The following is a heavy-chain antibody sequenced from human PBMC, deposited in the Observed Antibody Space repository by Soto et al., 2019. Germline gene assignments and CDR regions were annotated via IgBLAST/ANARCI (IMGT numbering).Heavy chain of an antibody. V-gene: IGHV4-4*07. CDR1: GGSISSYY. D-gene: IGHD1-1*01. J-gene: IGHJ5*02. CDR2: VYSSGSP. Sequence: SETLSLTCSVSGGSISSYYWSWIRQPAGKGLEWIGRVYSSGSPNYNPSLKSRVTMSVDTSKNQFSLNLRSVTAADTAVYYCERYNNNWFDTWGQGTLVTVSS. CDR3: ERYNNNWFDT.